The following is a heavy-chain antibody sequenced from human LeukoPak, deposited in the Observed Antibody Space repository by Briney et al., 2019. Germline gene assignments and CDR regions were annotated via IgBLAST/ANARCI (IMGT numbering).Heavy chain of an antibody. CDR2: ISYTGNT. CDR1: GGSITNYY. Sequence: SETLSLACTVSGGSITNYYWSWIRQSPGKGLEWIGYISYTGNTNYNPSLKSRLTISMDTSKNQFSLRLSPVTAADTAVYYCARAPFYGTNSRGAFEIWGQGTMVAVSS. V-gene: IGHV4-59*01. D-gene: IGHD4-23*01. J-gene: IGHJ3*02. CDR3: ARAPFYGTNSRGAFEI.